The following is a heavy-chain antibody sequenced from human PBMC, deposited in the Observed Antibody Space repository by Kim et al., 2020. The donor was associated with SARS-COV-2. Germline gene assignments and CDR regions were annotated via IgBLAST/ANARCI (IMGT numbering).Heavy chain of an antibody. D-gene: IGHD7-27*01. CDR3: VSGEPTDY. CDR1: GYRFTDLS. Sequence: ASVKVSCKVSGYRFTDLSMHWVRQSPEKGLEWLGGFEPEDGEAIYALEFQGRVAFTADTRGDTAYMELSSLRSDDTAIYYCVSGEPTDYWGQGTLGTVSS. J-gene: IGHJ4*02. V-gene: IGHV1-24*01. CDR2: FEPEDGEA.